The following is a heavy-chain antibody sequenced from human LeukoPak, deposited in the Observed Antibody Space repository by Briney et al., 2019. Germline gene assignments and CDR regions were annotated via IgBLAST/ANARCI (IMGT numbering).Heavy chain of an antibody. D-gene: IGHD3-22*01. Sequence: GGSLRLSCAASGFTFSSYTMHWVRQAPGKGLEYVSAISSNGGSTYYANSVKGRFTISRDNSKNTLYLRMGSLRAEDMAVYYCARWRHSSGYYYDDWGQGTLVTVSS. J-gene: IGHJ4*02. CDR3: ARWRHSSGYYYDD. CDR1: GFTFSSYT. CDR2: ISSNGGST. V-gene: IGHV3-64*01.